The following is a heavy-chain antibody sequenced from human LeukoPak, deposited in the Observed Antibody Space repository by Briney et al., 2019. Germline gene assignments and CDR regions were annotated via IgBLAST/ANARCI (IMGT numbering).Heavy chain of an antibody. CDR3: AKMGLYNYDSSVASDI. D-gene: IGHD3-22*01. Sequence: GGSLRLSCAASGFTFSSYAMHWVRQAPGKGLEWVAVISYDGSNKYYADSVKGRFTISRDNSKNTLYLQMNSLRAEDTAVYYCAKMGLYNYDSSVASDIWGQGTVVTVSS. CDR1: GFTFSSYA. J-gene: IGHJ3*02. CDR2: ISYDGSNK. V-gene: IGHV3-30-3*02.